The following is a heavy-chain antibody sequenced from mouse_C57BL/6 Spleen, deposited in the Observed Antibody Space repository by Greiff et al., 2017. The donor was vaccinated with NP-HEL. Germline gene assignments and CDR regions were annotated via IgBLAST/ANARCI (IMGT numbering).Heavy chain of an antibody. CDR1: GFTFSSYA. CDR2: ISDGGSYT. D-gene: IGHD1-1*01. J-gene: IGHJ4*01. V-gene: IGHV5-4*03. CDR3: ARGIITRRAMDY. Sequence: EVKVVESGGGLVKPGGSLKLSCAASGFTFSSYAMSWVRQTPEKRLEWVATISDGGSYTYYPDNVKGRFTISRDNAKNNLYLQMSHLKSEDTAMYYCARGIITRRAMDYWGQGTSVTVSS.